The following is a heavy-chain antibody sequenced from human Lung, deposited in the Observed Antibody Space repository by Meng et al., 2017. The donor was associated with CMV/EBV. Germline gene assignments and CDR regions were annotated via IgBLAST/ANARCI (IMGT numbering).Heavy chain of an antibody. J-gene: IGHJ5*02. D-gene: IGHD2-2*01. CDR3: ARIPSRACSSTSCSTGLFRFDP. CDR1: GFSLSNARMG. CDR2: IFSNDEK. Sequence: SGPXLVKPTETLTLTCTVSGFSLSNARMGVSWIRQPPGKALEWLAHIFSNDEKSYSTSLKSRLTISKDTSKSQVVLTMTNMDPVDTATYYCARIPSRACSSTSCSTGLFRFDPWGQGTLVTVSS. V-gene: IGHV2-26*01.